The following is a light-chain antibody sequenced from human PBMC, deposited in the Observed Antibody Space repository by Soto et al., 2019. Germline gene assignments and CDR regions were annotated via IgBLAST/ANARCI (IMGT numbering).Light chain of an antibody. CDR1: QDISNS. Sequence: IRMTQSPSSFSASTGDRVTITCRASQDISNSLAWYQQKPGKAPNLLIYSASTLQSGVPSRFSGSGSGTDFTLTISGLQSEDFATYYCQQYYSYPPSFTFGPGTKVEI. CDR3: QQYYSYPPSFT. V-gene: IGKV1-8*01. J-gene: IGKJ3*01. CDR2: SAS.